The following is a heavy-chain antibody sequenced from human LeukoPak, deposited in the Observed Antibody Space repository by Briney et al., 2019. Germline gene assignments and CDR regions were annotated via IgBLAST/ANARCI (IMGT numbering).Heavy chain of an antibody. CDR3: ARGTAIFGVVIILGGWFDP. CDR1: GFTFTSSA. J-gene: IGHJ5*02. CDR2: IVVGSGNT. Sequence: SVKVSCKASGFTFTSSAMQWVRQARGQRLEWIGWIVVGSGNTNYAQKFQGRVTITADESTSTAYMELSSLRSEDTAVYYCARGTAIFGVVIILGGWFDPWGQGTLVTVSS. V-gene: IGHV1-58*02. D-gene: IGHD3-3*01.